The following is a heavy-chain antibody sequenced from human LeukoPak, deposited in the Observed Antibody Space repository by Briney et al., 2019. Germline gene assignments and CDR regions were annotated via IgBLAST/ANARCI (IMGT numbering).Heavy chain of an antibody. CDR2: ISHDGSHQ. J-gene: IGHJ4*02. Sequence: QSGGSLKLSCVASGFTFSSFSMHWVRQSPGNGLEWVAVISHDGSHQSYAGSVKGRFTISRDNSKNILSLQMNSVRPEDTGLFYCARDPNRLADYGGDYFDHWGQGTLVTVSS. D-gene: IGHD4-23*01. CDR3: ARDPNRLADYGGDYFDH. V-gene: IGHV3-30*04. CDR1: GFTFSSFS.